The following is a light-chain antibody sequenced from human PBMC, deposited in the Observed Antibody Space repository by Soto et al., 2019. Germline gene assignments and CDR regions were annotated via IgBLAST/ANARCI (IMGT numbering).Light chain of an antibody. CDR1: TGPVTSGHC. CDR2: DTG. Sequence: QAVGTQEPSLTVSPGGTGTLTCGSSTGPVTSGHCPSWCQRKPGQAPRTLIYDTGVKHSWTPALFSGSLLGGKTALAISGAQPDDEAEDYCFRSHTVTRVFCGGTALTV. V-gene: IGLV7-46*01. J-gene: IGLJ3*02. CDR3: FRSHTVTRV.